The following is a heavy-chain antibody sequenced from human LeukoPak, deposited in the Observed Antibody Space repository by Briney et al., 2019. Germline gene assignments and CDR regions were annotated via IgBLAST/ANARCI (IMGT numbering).Heavy chain of an antibody. CDR2: ISSSSSSTI. CDR3: ARGADIVVVPAAIGARKFDY. V-gene: IGHV3-48*01. Sequence: GGSLRLSCAASGFTFSSYSMNWVRQAPGKGLEWVSYISSSSSSTIYYADSVKGRFTISRDNAKNSLYLQMNSLRAEDTAVYYCARGADIVVVPAAIGARKFDYWGQGTLVTVSS. CDR1: GFTFSSYS. J-gene: IGHJ4*02. D-gene: IGHD2-2*01.